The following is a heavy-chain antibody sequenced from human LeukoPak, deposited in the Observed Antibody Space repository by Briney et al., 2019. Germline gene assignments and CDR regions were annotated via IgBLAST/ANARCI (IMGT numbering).Heavy chain of an antibody. Sequence: GSLRLSCAASGFTFNTYTMHWVRQAPGEGLEWVALISYDGSSKYYTDSVKGRFTVSRDNSKNTLYLQMNSLRAEDTALYYCARTGGYYDTSGYVYWGQGTLVTVSS. CDR3: ARTGGYYDTSGYVY. J-gene: IGHJ4*02. V-gene: IGHV3-30-3*01. D-gene: IGHD3-22*01. CDR2: ISYDGSSK. CDR1: GFTFNTYT.